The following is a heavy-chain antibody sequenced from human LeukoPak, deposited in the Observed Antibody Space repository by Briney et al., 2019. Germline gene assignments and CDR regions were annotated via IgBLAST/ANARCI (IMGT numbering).Heavy chain of an antibody. Sequence: GGSLRLSWAASGFTFSSYSMNWVRQAPGKGLEWVSSISSSSSYIYYADSVKGRFTISRDNAKNSLYLHMNSLRAEDTAVYYCARERNYDFWSGTTRDAFDIWGQGTMVTVSS. CDR2: ISSSSSYI. D-gene: IGHD3-3*01. J-gene: IGHJ3*02. CDR1: GFTFSSYS. CDR3: ARERNYDFWSGTTRDAFDI. V-gene: IGHV3-21*01.